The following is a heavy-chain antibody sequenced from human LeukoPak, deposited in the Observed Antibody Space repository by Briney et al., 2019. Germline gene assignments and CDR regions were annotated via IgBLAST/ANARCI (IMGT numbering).Heavy chain of an antibody. J-gene: IGHJ4*02. V-gene: IGHV3-23*01. D-gene: IGHD6-19*01. Sequence: GGSLRLSCAASGFTFSSYAMSWVRQAPGNGLEWVSAISGSGGSTYYADSVKGRFTISRDNSKNTLYLQMNSLRAEDTAVYYCAKTRPNYRSGWYDFDYWGQGTLVTVSS. CDR1: GFTFSSYA. CDR2: ISGSGGST. CDR3: AKTRPNYRSGWYDFDY.